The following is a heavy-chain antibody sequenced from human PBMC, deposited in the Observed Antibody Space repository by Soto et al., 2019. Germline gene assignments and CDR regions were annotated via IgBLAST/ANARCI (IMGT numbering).Heavy chain of an antibody. CDR2: ISAYNGNT. CDR1: GYTFTNFG. D-gene: IGHD3-16*01. V-gene: IGHV1-18*01. CDR3: ARGGTPIDS. J-gene: IGHJ4*02. Sequence: QVQLVQSGAEVKKPGASVKVSCKTSGYTFTNFGLSWVRQAPGQGLEWMGWISAYNGNTNYAQNFQGRVTMTTDTSTSTAYMGLRSLRSDDPAVYYWARGGTPIDSWGQGTLVTVSS.